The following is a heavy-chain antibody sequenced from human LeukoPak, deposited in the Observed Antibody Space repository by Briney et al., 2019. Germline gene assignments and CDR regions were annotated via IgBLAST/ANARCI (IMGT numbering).Heavy chain of an antibody. CDR2: IYYSGST. J-gene: IGHJ3*02. Sequence: SETLSLTCTVSGGSISSYYWSWIRQPPGKGLEWIGYIYYSGSTNYNPSLKSRVTISVDTSKNQFSLKLSSVTAADTAVYYCARPGQGAFDIWGQGTMVTVSS. V-gene: IGHV4-59*08. CDR1: GGSISSYY. CDR3: ARPGQGAFDI.